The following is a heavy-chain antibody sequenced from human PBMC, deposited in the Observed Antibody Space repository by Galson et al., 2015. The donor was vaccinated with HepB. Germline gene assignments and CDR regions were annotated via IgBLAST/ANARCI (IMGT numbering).Heavy chain of an antibody. D-gene: IGHD4-17*01. CDR2: ISSSSTYT. Sequence: SLRLSCAASGFTFSDYYMSWIRQAPGKGLEWLSYISSSSTYTNYADSVKGRFTGSRDNAKNSLYLQMNSLRAEDTAVYYCARVADVDYGDHSHFDSWGQGTLVTVSS. CDR3: ARVADVDYGDHSHFDS. CDR1: GFTFSDYY. J-gene: IGHJ4*02. V-gene: IGHV3-11*06.